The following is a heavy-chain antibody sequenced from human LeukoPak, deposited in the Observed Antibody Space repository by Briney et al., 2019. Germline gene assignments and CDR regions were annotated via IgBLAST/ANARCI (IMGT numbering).Heavy chain of an antibody. V-gene: IGHV3-73*01. Sequence: GGSLKLSCAASGFTFSDSAVHWVRQASGKGLDWVGRIKSEGNSYATAYAASVNGRFTISRDDLKNTAYLQMNSLKTEDTAVYYCTTDFWSGYHIPYWGQGTLVTVSS. CDR3: TTDFWSGYHIPY. J-gene: IGHJ4*02. CDR2: IKSEGNSYAT. CDR1: GFTFSDSA. D-gene: IGHD3-3*01.